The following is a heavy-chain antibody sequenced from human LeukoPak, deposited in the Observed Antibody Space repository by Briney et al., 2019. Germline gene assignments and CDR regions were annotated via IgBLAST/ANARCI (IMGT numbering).Heavy chain of an antibody. CDR2: ISDSGGST. CDR1: RFTFSSYA. CDR3: ASPGGDYYYYMGV. V-gene: IGHV3-23*01. J-gene: IGHJ6*03. Sequence: PGGSLRLSCAASRFTFSSYAMSWVRQAPGKGLEWVSAISDSGGSTNYADSVKGRFTISRDNSKNTLYLQMNSLRAEDTAVYYCASPGGDYYYYMGVWGKGTTVTVSS.